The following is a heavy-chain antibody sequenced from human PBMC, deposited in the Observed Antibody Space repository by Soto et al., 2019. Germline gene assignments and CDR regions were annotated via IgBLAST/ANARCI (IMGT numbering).Heavy chain of an antibody. CDR2: MNPNSGNT. Sequence: QVQLVQSGAEVKKPGASVKVSCKASGYTFTSYDINWVRQATGQGLEWMGWMNPNSGNTGYVQKSQXXXTXXRNTSISTAYMELSSLRSEDTAVYYCARGVFSGHVWGQGTTVTVSS. J-gene: IGHJ6*02. CDR1: GYTFTSYD. V-gene: IGHV1-8*01. CDR3: ARGVFSGHV.